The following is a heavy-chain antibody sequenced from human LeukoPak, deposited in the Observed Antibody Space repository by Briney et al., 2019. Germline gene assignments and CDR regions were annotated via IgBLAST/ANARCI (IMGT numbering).Heavy chain of an antibody. CDR1: GFSFSNYG. D-gene: IGHD3-10*02. Sequence: PGGTLRLSCAASGFSFSNYGMSWVRQAPGKGLEWVSAIGGSGGTTYYADSMKGRFTISRDNSKNSLYLQMNSLRAEDTAVYYCAELGITMIGGVWGKGTTVTISS. CDR2: IGGSGGTT. CDR3: AELGITMIGGV. V-gene: IGHV3-23*01. J-gene: IGHJ6*04.